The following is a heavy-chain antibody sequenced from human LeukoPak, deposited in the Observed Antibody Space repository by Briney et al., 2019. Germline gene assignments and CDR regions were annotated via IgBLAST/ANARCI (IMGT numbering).Heavy chain of an antibody. CDR3: ARSQGNYDILTGSIDY. D-gene: IGHD3-9*01. J-gene: IGHJ4*02. CDR2: ISSNGGST. CDR1: GFTFSSYA. V-gene: IGHV3-64*01. Sequence: GGSLRPSCAASGFTFSSYAMHWVRQAPGKGLEYVSAISSNGGSTYYANSVKGRFTISRDNSKNTLYLQMGSLRAEDMAVYYCARSQGNYDILTGSIDYWGQGTLVTVSS.